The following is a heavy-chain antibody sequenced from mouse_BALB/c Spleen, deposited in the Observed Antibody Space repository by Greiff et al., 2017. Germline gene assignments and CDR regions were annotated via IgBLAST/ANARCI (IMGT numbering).Heavy chain of an antibody. CDR2: ISYSGST. CDR1: GDSITSGY. D-gene: IGHD1-1*01. Sequence: EVQRVESGPSLVKPSQTLSLTCSVTGDSITSGYWNWIRKFPGNKLEYMGYISYSGSTYYNPSLKSRISITRDTSKNQYYLQLNSVTTEDTATYYCARLLLPYYAMDYWGQGTSVTVSS. V-gene: IGHV3-8*02. J-gene: IGHJ4*01. CDR3: ARLLLPYYAMDY.